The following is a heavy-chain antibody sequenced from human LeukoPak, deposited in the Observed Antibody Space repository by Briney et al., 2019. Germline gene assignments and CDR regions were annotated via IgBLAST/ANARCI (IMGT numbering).Heavy chain of an antibody. Sequence: GGSLRLSCAASGFTFSSYAMSWVRQAPGKGLEWVSAISGSGGSTYYADSVKGRFTISRDNSKNTLYLQMNSLRAEDTAVYYCARVPSGYYTHFDYWGQGTLVTVSS. D-gene: IGHD3-3*01. V-gene: IGHV3-23*01. CDR2: ISGSGGST. CDR1: GFTFSSYA. J-gene: IGHJ4*02. CDR3: ARVPSGYYTHFDY.